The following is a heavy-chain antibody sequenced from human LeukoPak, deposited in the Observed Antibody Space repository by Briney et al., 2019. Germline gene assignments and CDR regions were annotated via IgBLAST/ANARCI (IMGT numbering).Heavy chain of an antibody. Sequence: GGSLRLSCAASGFTFSRSWMTWVRQAPGKGPEWVANTNEDGTEKYYVGSVEGRFTISRDNAKNSLYLQMSSLRAEDTAVYYCARGGRPDYWGQGTLVTVSS. CDR2: TNEDGTEK. D-gene: IGHD3-10*01. CDR1: GFTFSRSW. V-gene: IGHV3-7*01. J-gene: IGHJ4*02. CDR3: ARGGRPDY.